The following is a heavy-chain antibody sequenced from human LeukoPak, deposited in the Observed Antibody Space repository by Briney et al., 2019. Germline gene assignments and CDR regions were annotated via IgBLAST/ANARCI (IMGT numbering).Heavy chain of an antibody. D-gene: IGHD5-18*01. CDR2: IYHSGST. V-gene: IGHV4-38-2*02. J-gene: IGHJ4*02. Sequence: SETLSLTCTVSGYSISSGYYWGWIRQPPGKGLEWIGSIYHSGSTYYNPSLKSRVTISVDTSKNQFSLKLSSVTAADTAVYYCASMESGIRDFDYWGQGTLVTVSS. CDR3: ASMESGIRDFDY. CDR1: GYSISSGYY.